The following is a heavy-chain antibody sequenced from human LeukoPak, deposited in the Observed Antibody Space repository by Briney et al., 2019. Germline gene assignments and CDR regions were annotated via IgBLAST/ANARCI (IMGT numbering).Heavy chain of an antibody. CDR2: INHSGST. CDR1: GGSFSGYY. V-gene: IGHV4-34*01. CDR3: ARGRRDGYID. J-gene: IGHJ4*02. D-gene: IGHD5-24*01. Sequence: KPSETLSLTCAVYGGSFSGYYWSWIRQPPGKGLEWIGEINHSGSTNYNPSLKSRVTISVDTSKNQFSLKLSSVTAADTAVYYCARGRRDGYIDWGQGTLVTVSS.